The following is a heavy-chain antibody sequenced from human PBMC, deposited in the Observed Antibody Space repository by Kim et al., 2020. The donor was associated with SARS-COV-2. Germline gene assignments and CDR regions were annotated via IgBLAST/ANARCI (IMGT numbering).Heavy chain of an antibody. J-gene: IGHJ6*02. Sequence: ASVKVSCKASGYSFTGYDINWVRQATGQGLEWMGWMNPNLGNTGYVQKLQGRVTLTWDTSIRTAYMELSSLKSEDTAVYYCARRGPSPDYKYFAIDVWGQGTTVTVSS. V-gene: IGHV1-8*01. CDR2: MNPNLGNT. CDR1: GYSFTGYD. CDR3: ARRGPSPDYKYFAIDV.